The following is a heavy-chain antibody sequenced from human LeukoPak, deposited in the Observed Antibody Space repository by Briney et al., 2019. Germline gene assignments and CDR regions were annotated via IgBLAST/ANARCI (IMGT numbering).Heavy chain of an antibody. J-gene: IGHJ4*02. V-gene: IGHV3-7*01. Sequence: GGSLSLSCVPSGFTFSSYWMSWVRQAPGKGLEWVATIKQDGSETYYVDSARGRFTISRDNAQNSLFLQMNGLRVEDTGVYYCARDPLDYWGQGTLVTV. CDR1: GFTFSSYW. CDR2: IKQDGSET. CDR3: ARDPLDY.